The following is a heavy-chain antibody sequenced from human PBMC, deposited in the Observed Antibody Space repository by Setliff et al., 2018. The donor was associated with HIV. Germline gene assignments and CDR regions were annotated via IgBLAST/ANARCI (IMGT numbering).Heavy chain of an antibody. Sequence: ASVKVSCKASGYNFTSHDINWVRQAPGQGLEWMGWMNPKSGNTGYARKFQGRVTMTRKTSISTAYMELRSLRSDDTAVYYSARGYCSSTSCYGIYYFDNWGQGTLVTVSS. J-gene: IGHJ4*02. CDR1: GYNFTSHD. D-gene: IGHD2-2*01. CDR2: MNPKSGNT. V-gene: IGHV1-8*01. CDR3: ARGYCSSTSCYGIYYFDN.